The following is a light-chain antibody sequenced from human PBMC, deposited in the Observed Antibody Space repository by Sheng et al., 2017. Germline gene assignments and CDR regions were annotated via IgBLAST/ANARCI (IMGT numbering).Light chain of an antibody. Sequence: DIHLTQSPSFLSASEGDRVTITCRASQDIDRYLAWYQQKPGKAPRLLIYGASTLQRYVPSRFSGGGSRTEFTLTISGLRPEDFATYYCQQVNIYPTTFGQGTRLDIK. CDR3: QQVNIYPTT. CDR2: GAS. V-gene: IGKV1-9*01. J-gene: IGKJ5*01. CDR1: QDIDRY.